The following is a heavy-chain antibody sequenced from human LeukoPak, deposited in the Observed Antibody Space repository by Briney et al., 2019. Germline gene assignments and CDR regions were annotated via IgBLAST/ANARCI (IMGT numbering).Heavy chain of an antibody. J-gene: IGHJ4*02. CDR3: ARDGNGKSLDFDY. V-gene: IGHV3-7*01. D-gene: IGHD1-1*01. CDR2: IKEDGSGK. Sequence: GGSLRLSCAASGFTYTTYWMTWVRQAPGKGLEWVANIKEDGSGKNYVDSAKGRFTISRDNAKNSLYLQMNSLRAEDTAVYYCARDGNGKSLDFDYWGQGTLVTVSS. CDR1: GFTYTTYW.